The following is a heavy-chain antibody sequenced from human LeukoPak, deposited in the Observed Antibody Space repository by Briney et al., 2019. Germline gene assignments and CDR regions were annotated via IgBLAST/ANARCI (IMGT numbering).Heavy chain of an antibody. CDR3: ARGALHVFDY. Sequence: GGSLRLSCAASGFTFSDYEINWVRQAPGKGLEWVSCISTSGSTTYYADSVKGRFTISRDNAKNSLFLQMNTLTAEDTAVYYCARGALHVFDYWGQGTPVTVSS. V-gene: IGHV3-48*03. J-gene: IGHJ4*02. D-gene: IGHD3-10*02. CDR1: GFTFSDYE. CDR2: ISTSGSTT.